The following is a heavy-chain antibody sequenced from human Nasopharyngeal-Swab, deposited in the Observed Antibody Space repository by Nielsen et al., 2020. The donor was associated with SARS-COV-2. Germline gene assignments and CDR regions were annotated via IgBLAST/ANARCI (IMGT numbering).Heavy chain of an antibody. D-gene: IGHD3-16*02. CDR3: ARDSGSNYDYVWGSYRYTSGYFDY. V-gene: IGHV1-46*01. CDR1: VYTFTSYY. Sequence: ASVKVSCKASVYTFTSYYMHWVRQAPGQGLEWMGIINPSGGSTSYAQKFQGRAIMTRDTSTSTVYMELSSLRSEDTAVYYCARDSGSNYDYVWGSYRYTSGYFDYWGQGTLVTVSS. CDR2: INPSGGST. J-gene: IGHJ4*02.